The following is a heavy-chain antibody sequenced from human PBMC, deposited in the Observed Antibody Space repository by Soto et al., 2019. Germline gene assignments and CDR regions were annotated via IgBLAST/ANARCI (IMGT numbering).Heavy chain of an antibody. CDR1: GFTFSSYS. V-gene: IGHV3-48*02. Sequence: GGSLRLSCAASGFTFSSYSMNWVRQAPGKGLEWVSYISSSSSTIYYADSVKGRFTITRDNAKNSLYLQMNSLRDEDTAVYYCARGGMDLIYDYVWGSYRYFSYWGQGTLVTVSS. J-gene: IGHJ4*02. CDR2: ISSSSSTI. D-gene: IGHD3-16*02. CDR3: ARGGMDLIYDYVWGSYRYFSY.